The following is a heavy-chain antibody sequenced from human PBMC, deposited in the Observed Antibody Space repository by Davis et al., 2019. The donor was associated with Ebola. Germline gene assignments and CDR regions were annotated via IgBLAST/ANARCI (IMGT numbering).Heavy chain of an antibody. CDR3: TRYGDYVRYNYYGMDV. CDR1: GFTYGDYA. V-gene: IGHV3-49*03. CDR2: IRSTAYCGTT. J-gene: IGHJ6*02. D-gene: IGHD4-17*01. Sequence: SLKIPCTAPGFTYGDYAMSWFRQAPGKGLEWVGFIRSTAYCGTTEYAASVKGRFTISRDDSKSIAYLQMNSLKTEDTAVYYCTRYGDYVRYNYYGMDVWGQGTTVTVSS.